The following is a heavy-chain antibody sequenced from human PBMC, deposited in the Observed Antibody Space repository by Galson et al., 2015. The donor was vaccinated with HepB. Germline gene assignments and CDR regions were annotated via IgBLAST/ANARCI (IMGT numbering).Heavy chain of an antibody. CDR3: ARLRTLVWFGDNPRDI. V-gene: IGHV4-59*08. CDR1: GGSISSHY. CDR2: IYYTGST. J-gene: IGHJ3*02. Sequence: QVQLQESGPGLVKPSETLSLTCTVSGGSISSHYWSWIRQPPGKGLEWIGHIYYTGSTNYNPSLKSRVTISVDTSKNQFSLKLSSVTAADTAVYYCARLRTLVWFGDNPRDIWGQGTMVTVSS. D-gene: IGHD3-10*01.